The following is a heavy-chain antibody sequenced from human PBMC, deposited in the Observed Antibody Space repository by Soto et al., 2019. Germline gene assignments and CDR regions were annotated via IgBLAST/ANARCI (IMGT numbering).Heavy chain of an antibody. CDR1: GRSFSGYY. CDR2: INHSGST. Sequence: SETLSLTCAVYGRSFSGYYWSWIRQPPGKGLEWIGEINHSGSTNYNPSLKSRVTISVDTSKNQFSLKLSSVTAADTAVYYCARLSSGWYFRYGFDYWGQGTLVTVSS. V-gene: IGHV4-34*01. CDR3: ARLSSGWYFRYGFDY. J-gene: IGHJ4*02. D-gene: IGHD6-19*01.